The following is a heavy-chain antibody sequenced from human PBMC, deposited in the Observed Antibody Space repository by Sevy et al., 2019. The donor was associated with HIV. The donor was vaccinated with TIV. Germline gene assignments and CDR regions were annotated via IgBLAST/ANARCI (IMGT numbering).Heavy chain of an antibody. CDR3: ANSYYYDSSGYYFLLDYGMDV. V-gene: IGHV3-30*02. CDR2: IRYDGSNK. J-gene: IGHJ6*02. Sequence: GGSLRLSCVASGFTFSSYGMHWVRQAPGKGLEWVAFIRYDGSNKYYADSVKGRFTISRDNSKNTLYLQMNSLRAEDTAVYYCANSYYYDSSGYYFLLDYGMDVWGQGTTVTVSS. CDR1: GFTFSSYG. D-gene: IGHD3-22*01.